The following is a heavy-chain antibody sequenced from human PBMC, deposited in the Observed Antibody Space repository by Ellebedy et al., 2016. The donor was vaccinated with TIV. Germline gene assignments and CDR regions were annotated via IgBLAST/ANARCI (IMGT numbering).Heavy chain of an antibody. CDR3: ARGHFQYVDLDHWYFDL. Sequence: SETLSLTCAVNGGSFSGHSWSWIRQPPGKGLEWIGEVNHRGSTSYNRSLRSRVTISIDTSNYQFSLRLSAVTAADTAVYYCARGHFQYVDLDHWYFDLWGRGTLVTVSS. CDR2: VNHRGST. V-gene: IGHV4-34*01. J-gene: IGHJ2*01. CDR1: GGSFSGHS. D-gene: IGHD2-2*01.